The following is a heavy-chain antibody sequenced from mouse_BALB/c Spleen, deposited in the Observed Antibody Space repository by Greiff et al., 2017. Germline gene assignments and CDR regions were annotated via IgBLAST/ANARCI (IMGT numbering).Heavy chain of an antibody. CDR1: GYAFTNYL. CDR3: ARRGYDVAMDY. V-gene: IGHV1-54*03. Sequence: QVQLKQSGAELVRPGTSVKVSCKASGYAFTNYLIEWVKQRPGQGLEWIGVINPGSGGTNYNEKFKGKATLTADKSSSTAYMQLSSLTSDDSAVYFCARRGYDVAMDYWGQGTSVTVSS. J-gene: IGHJ4*01. D-gene: IGHD2-14*01. CDR2: INPGSGGT.